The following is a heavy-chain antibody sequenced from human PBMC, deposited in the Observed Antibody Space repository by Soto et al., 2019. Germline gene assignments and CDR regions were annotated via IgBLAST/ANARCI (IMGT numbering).Heavy chain of an antibody. CDR2: ISYDSSKPI. Sequence: EVQLVESGGGLVQPGGSLRLSCAASGFRFSSFGMNWVRQAPGKGLEWVSYISYDSSKPIYYAESVEGRFTISRDNAKNSLYLQLNSLRGEDTAVDYCAGDLWDDRAGGASDYWGQGTLVIVSS. V-gene: IGHV3-48*01. CDR1: GFRFSSFG. D-gene: IGHD1-1*01. J-gene: IGHJ4*02. CDR3: AGDLWDDRAGGASDY.